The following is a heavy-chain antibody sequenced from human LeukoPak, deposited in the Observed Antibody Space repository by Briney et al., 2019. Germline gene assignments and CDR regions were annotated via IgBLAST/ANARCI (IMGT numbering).Heavy chain of an antibody. CDR1: GGTFSSYA. CDR3: ASLEKSFYYGSGSYNSDDAFDI. V-gene: IGHV1-69*06. Sequence: SVKVSCTASGGTFSSYAISWVRQAPGQGLEWMGGIFPIFGTANYAQKFQGRVTITADKSTSTAYMELSSLRSEDTAVYYCASLEKSFYYGSGSYNSDDAFDIWGQGTMVTVAS. CDR2: IFPIFGTA. J-gene: IGHJ3*02. D-gene: IGHD3-10*01.